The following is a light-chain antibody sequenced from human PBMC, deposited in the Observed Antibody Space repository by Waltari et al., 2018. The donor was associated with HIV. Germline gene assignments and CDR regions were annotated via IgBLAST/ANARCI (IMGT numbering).Light chain of an antibody. CDR2: TAS. CDR3: LQDYNYPLT. CDR1: QCIRND. J-gene: IGKJ1*01. V-gene: IGKV1-6*01. Sequence: AIQMTPSPSSLSASVGDRVTITCRASQCIRNDLGWFQHKPGKAPKLLIYTASSLQSGVPARFSCSGSGTDFTLTISNLQPEDFATYYCLQDYNYPLTFGQGTKVEIK.